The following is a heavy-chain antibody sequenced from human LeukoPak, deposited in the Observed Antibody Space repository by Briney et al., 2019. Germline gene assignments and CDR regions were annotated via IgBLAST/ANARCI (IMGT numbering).Heavy chain of an antibody. CDR3: ARHLNWGANYYFNY. J-gene: IGHJ4*02. Sequence: GDPLKISCKGFGYSFTSSWFGGVGQMPGKGLEWLEIIYPGDSDTRYSPSFQGQVTLSADKSISTAYLQWSSLKASDTARYYCARHLNWGANYYFNYWGQGTPGTASS. D-gene: IGHD7-27*01. V-gene: IGHV5-51*01. CDR1: GYSFTSSW. CDR2: IYPGDSDT.